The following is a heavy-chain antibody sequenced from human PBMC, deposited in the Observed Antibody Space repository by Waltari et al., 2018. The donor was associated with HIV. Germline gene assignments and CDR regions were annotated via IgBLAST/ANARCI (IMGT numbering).Heavy chain of an antibody. J-gene: IGHJ6*02. V-gene: IGHV3-21*01. CDR2: ISGSSNYI. Sequence: EVQLVESGGGLVKPGGSLRLSCAASGFTFSTYSMNWVRQAPGKGLEWISAISGSSNYIYYKDSVKGRFTISRDNAKNSLYLQMNSLRAEDTAVYYCARPPYNWNFQGFEVWGQGTTVTVSS. CDR3: ARPPYNWNFQGFEV. CDR1: GFTFSTYS. D-gene: IGHD1-20*01.